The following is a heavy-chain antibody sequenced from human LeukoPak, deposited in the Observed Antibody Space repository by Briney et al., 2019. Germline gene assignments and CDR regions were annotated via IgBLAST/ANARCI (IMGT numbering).Heavy chain of an antibody. CDR3: ARRYSSGWWIDY. CDR1: GFTVSSNY. CDR2: IYSGGST. Sequence: PGGSLRLSCAASGFTVSSNYMNWVCQAPGKGLEWVSVIYSGGSTYYADSVKGRFTISRDNSKNTLYLQMNTLRAEDTAVYYCARRYSSGWWIDYWGQGTLVTVSS. D-gene: IGHD6-19*01. V-gene: IGHV3-53*01. J-gene: IGHJ4*02.